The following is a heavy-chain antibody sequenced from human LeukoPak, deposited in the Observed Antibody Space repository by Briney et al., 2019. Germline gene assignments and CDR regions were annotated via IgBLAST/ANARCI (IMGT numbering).Heavy chain of an antibody. Sequence: SETLSLTCAVYGGSFSGYYWSWIRQPPGKWQERIGEINHSGSTNYNPSLKSRVTISVDTSKNQFSLKLSSVTAADTAVYYCARGIVGATKAFDYWGQGTLVTVSS. J-gene: IGHJ4*02. CDR1: GGSFSGYY. CDR2: INHSGST. V-gene: IGHV4-34*01. D-gene: IGHD1-26*01. CDR3: ARGIVGATKAFDY.